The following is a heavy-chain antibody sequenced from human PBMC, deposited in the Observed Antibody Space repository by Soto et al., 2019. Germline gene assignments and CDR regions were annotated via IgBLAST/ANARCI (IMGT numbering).Heavy chain of an antibody. D-gene: IGHD2-2*01. CDR3: ANYKVVQAAYWFDP. Sequence: SVKVSCKASGGTFSSYAISWVRQAPGQGLEWMGGIIPIFGTANYAQKFQGRVTITADESTSTAYMELSSLRSEDTAVYYCANYKVVQAAYWFDPWGQGTLVTVSS. V-gene: IGHV1-69*13. CDR2: IIPIFGTA. J-gene: IGHJ5*02. CDR1: GGTFSSYA.